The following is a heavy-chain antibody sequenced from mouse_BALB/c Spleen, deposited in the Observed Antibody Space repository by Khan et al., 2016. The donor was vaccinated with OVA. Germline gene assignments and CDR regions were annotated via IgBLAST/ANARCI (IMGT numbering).Heavy chain of an antibody. CDR2: ISTGGHYT. J-gene: IGHJ4*01. Sequence: EVQLLETGGGVVKPGGSLKLSCSASGFTFSSFAMSWVRQTPEKRLEWVATISTGGHYTFYPDSVQGRFTISRDNARNTLYLQMSSLRTEDTAMYYGARSLVDCYGMEEWGQGTSVTVSS. D-gene: IGHD2-13*01. V-gene: IGHV5-9-3*01. CDR3: ARSLVDCYGMEE. CDR1: GFTFSSFA.